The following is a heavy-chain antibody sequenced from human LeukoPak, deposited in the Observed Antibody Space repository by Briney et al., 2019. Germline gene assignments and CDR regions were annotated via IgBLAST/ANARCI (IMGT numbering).Heavy chain of an antibody. CDR2: ISAIGGAT. CDR1: GFTFSSYA. Sequence: GGSLTLSCAASGFTFSSYAMSWVSQPPGKGREWVSTISAIGGATYYADSVKGRFTISRDNSKNTPYPQVNSLRPEGTAVYYCAGYFCSGGSCYRYFDYWGQGTLVTVSS. J-gene: IGHJ4*02. CDR3: AGYFCSGGSCYRYFDY. V-gene: IGHV3-23*01. D-gene: IGHD2-15*01.